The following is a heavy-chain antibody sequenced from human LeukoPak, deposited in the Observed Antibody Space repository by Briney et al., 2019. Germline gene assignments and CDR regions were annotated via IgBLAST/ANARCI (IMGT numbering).Heavy chain of an antibody. CDR1: GFTFSSYA. J-gene: IGHJ4*02. Sequence: GGSLRLSCAASGFTFSSYAMHWVRQAPGKGLEWVAVISYDGSNKYYADSVKGRFTISRDNSKNTLYLQMNSLRAEDTAVYYCAKDRSLMYSGSYLLDYWGQGTLVTVSS. V-gene: IGHV3-30*04. D-gene: IGHD1-26*01. CDR2: ISYDGSNK. CDR3: AKDRSLMYSGSYLLDY.